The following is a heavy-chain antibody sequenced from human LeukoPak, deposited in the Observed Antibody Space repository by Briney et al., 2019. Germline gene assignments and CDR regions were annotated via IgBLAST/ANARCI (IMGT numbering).Heavy chain of an antibody. CDR2: IIPILGIA. J-gene: IGHJ4*02. V-gene: IGHV1-69*04. CDR1: GGTFSSYA. Sequence: SVKVSCKASGGTFSSYAISWVRQAPGQGLEWMGRIIPILGIANYALKFQGRVTITADKSTSTAYMELSSLRSEDRAVYYCARQNVDTAMVTWYDYWGQGTLVTVSS. CDR3: ARQNVDTAMVTWYDY. D-gene: IGHD5-18*01.